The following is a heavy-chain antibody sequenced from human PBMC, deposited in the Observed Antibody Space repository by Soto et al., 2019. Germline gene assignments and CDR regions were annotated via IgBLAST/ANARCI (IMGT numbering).Heavy chain of an antibody. D-gene: IGHD3-22*01. CDR2: IIPIFGTA. CDR1: GGTFSSYA. Sequence: GASVKVSCKASGGTFSSYAISWVRQAPGQGLEWMGGIIPIFGTANYAQKFQGRVTITADESTSTAYMELSSLRSEDTAVYYCARGSMSVYYYDTYNWFDPWGQVTLVTVSS. J-gene: IGHJ5*02. CDR3: ARGSMSVYYYDTYNWFDP. V-gene: IGHV1-69*13.